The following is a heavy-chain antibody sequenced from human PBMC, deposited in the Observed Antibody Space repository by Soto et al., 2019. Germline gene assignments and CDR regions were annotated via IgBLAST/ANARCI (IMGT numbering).Heavy chain of an antibody. V-gene: IGHV4-34*01. J-gene: IGHJ2*01. D-gene: IGHD3-10*01. Sequence: QERLQQWGAGLLKPSETLPLTCAVYGGSFSDYYWSWIRQPPGKGLEWIGEINHSGSTNYNPSLKSRVTISVDTSKNQFSLKLNSVTAADTAVYYCASEVPSRYFDLWGRGTPVTVSS. CDR1: GGSFSDYY. CDR3: ASEVPSRYFDL. CDR2: INHSGST.